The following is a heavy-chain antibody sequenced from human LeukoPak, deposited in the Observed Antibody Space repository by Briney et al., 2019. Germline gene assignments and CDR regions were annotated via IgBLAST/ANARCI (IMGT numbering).Heavy chain of an antibody. J-gene: IGHJ4*02. CDR2: IIPIFGTA. V-gene: IGHV1-69*05. CDR3: ALDSSSTVDY. D-gene: IGHD6-6*01. CDR1: GGTFSSYA. Sequence: GASVKVSCKASGGTFSSYAISWVRQAPGQGLAWMGRIIPIFGTANYAQKFQGRVAITTDESTSTAYMELSSLRSEDTAVYYCALDSSSTVDYWGQGTLVTVSS.